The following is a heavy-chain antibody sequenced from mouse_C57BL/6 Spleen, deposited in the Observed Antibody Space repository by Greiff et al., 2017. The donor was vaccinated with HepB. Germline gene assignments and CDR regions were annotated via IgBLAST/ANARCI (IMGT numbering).Heavy chain of an antibody. V-gene: IGHV1-64*01. J-gene: IGHJ3*01. Sequence: QVQLQQPGAELVKPGASVKLSCKASGYTFTSYWMHWVKQRPGQGLEWIGMIHPNSGSPNYKEKFKSKATLTVDKSSSTAYMQLSSLTSEDSAVYYCARSGSNYDWFAYWGQGTLVTVSA. CDR3: ARSGSNYDWFAY. CDR1: GYTFTSYW. D-gene: IGHD2-5*01. CDR2: IHPNSGSP.